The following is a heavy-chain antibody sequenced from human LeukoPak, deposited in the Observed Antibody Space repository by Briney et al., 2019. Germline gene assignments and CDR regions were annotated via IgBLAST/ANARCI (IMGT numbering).Heavy chain of an antibody. Sequence: ASVKVSCKASGYTFNHYGISWVRQAPGQGLEWLGWISAYDGNTNYLQKFQGRVTLTTDTATSTAYMELSRLRSDDTAVYYCASARVIFGVVSGMDVWGQGTTVTVSS. CDR3: ASARVIFGVVSGMDV. J-gene: IGHJ6*02. CDR2: ISAYDGNT. D-gene: IGHD3-3*01. CDR1: GYTFNHYG. V-gene: IGHV1-18*01.